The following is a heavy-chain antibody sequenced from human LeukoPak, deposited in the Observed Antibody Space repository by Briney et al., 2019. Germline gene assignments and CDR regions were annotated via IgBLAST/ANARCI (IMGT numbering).Heavy chain of an antibody. D-gene: IGHD3-22*01. CDR2: INHSGST. CDR1: GGSFSGYY. V-gene: IGHV4-34*01. J-gene: IGHJ5*02. CDR3: ARGKPNYYDSSGYYWTWFDP. Sequence: PSETLPLTCAVYGGSFSGYYWSWIRQPPGKGLEWIGEINHSGSTNYNPSLKSRVTISVDTSKNQFSLKLSSVTAADTAVYYCARGKPNYYDSSGYYWTWFDPWGQGTLVTVSS.